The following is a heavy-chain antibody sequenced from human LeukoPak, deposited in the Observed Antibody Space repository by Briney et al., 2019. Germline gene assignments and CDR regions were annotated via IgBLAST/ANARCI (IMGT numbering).Heavy chain of an antibody. V-gene: IGHV3-9*01. CDR1: GFTFDDYA. J-gene: IGHJ4*02. CDR3: ARDSLRYCSGDSCYYNY. D-gene: IGHD2-15*01. CDR2: ISWNSGSI. Sequence: SLRLSCAASGFTFDDYAMHWVRQAPGKGLEWVSGISWNSGSIGYADSVKGRFTISRDDAKNSLYLQMNSLRAEDTAVYSCARDSLRYCSGDSCYYNYWGQGTLVTVSS.